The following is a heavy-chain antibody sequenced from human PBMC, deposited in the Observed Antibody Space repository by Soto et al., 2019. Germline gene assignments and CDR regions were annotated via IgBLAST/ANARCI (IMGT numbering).Heavy chain of an antibody. CDR2: ISGSGGGT. V-gene: IGHV3-23*01. Sequence: DVQLLESGGGLVQPGGSLRLSCAASGFTFSSYAMSWVRQAPGKGLEWVSAISGSGGGTYYADSVKGRFTISRDNSKNTMYLQMNSLRAEDTAVYYCAPGGGSSHFDYWGQGTLVTVSS. D-gene: IGHD2-15*01. CDR1: GFTFSSYA. CDR3: APGGGSSHFDY. J-gene: IGHJ4*02.